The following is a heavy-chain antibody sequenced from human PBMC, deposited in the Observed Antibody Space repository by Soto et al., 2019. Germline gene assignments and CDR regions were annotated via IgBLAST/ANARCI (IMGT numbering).Heavy chain of an antibody. J-gene: IGHJ6*02. CDR2: IWYDGSNK. D-gene: IGHD2-15*01. CDR3: ARGHCRGGSCYYDLPPLEKYYYGMDV. V-gene: IGHV3-33*01. Sequence: GGSLRLSCAASGFTFSSYGMHWVRQAPGKGLEWVAVIWYDGSNKYYADSVKGRFTISRDNSKNTLYLQMNSLRAEDTAVYYCARGHCRGGSCYYDLPPLEKYYYGMDVWGQGTTVTVSS. CDR1: GFTFSSYG.